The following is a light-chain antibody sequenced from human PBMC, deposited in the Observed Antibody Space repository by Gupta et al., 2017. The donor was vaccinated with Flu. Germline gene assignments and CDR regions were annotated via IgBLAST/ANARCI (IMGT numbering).Light chain of an antibody. J-gene: IGLJ2*01. CDR2: DVI. V-gene: IGLV2-11*01. Sequence: QSALPQPRSVPASPGWSVTISCTGTSRDVGAYNYVSWYRQFPGKPPHLVIYDVIKRPSGVPDRFSASKSGNTASLTISGLQADEDADYYCCSYAGSYTWLFGGGTKLAVL. CDR3: CSYAGSYTWL. CDR1: SRDVGAYNY.